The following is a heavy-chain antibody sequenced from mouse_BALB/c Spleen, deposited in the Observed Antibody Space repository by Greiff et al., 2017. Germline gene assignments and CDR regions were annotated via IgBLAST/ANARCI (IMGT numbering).Heavy chain of an antibody. CDR3: ARQVVDYYCYWFAY. V-gene: IGHV5-9*03. CDR1: GFTFSSYT. Sequence: EVHLVESGGGLVKPGGSLKLSCAASGFTFSSYTMSWVRQTPEKRLEWVATISSGGGNTYYPDSVKGRFTISSDNAKNNLYLQMSSLRSEDTALYYCARQVVDYYCYWFAYWGQGTLVTVSA. CDR2: ISSGGGNT. D-gene: IGHD1-2*01. J-gene: IGHJ3*01.